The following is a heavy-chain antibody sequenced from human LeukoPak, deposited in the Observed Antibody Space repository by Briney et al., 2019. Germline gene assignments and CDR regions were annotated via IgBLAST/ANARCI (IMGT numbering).Heavy chain of an antibody. J-gene: IGHJ3*02. V-gene: IGHV3-21*01. Sequence: PGGSLRLSCAASGFTFSSYSMNWVRQAPGKGLEWVSSISSSSSYIYYADSVKGRFTISRDNANNSLYLQMNRLRAEDTAVYYCARGTGSSGLDAFDIWGQGTMVTVSS. CDR1: GFTFSSYS. CDR3: ARGTGSSGLDAFDI. CDR2: ISSSSSYI. D-gene: IGHD3-22*01.